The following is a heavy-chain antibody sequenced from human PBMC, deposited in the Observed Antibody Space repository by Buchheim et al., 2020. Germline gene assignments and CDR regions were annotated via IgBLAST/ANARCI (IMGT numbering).Heavy chain of an antibody. V-gene: IGHV4-59*08. Sequence: QVQLQESGPGLVKPSETLSLTCTVSGGSISSYYWSWIRQPPGKGLEWIGYIYYSGSTNYNPSLKSRVTISVDTSKNQFSLKVSSVTAADTAVYYCARRYYDYVWRSYRFDYWGQGTL. CDR1: GGSISSYY. CDR2: IYYSGST. J-gene: IGHJ4*02. CDR3: ARRYYDYVWRSYRFDY. D-gene: IGHD3-16*02.